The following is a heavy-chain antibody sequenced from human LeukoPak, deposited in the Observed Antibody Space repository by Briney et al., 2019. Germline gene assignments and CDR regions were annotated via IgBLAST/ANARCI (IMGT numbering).Heavy chain of an antibody. D-gene: IGHD2-15*01. J-gene: IGHJ4*02. Sequence: GGSLRLSCAASGFIFSSYAMSWVRQASGKGLEWVSTISGSGGSTYYADSEKGRFTISRDNSKNTLYLQMNSLRAEDTAVYYCAKDPAAVVVGFFDYWGQGTLVTVSS. CDR2: ISGSGGST. CDR3: AKDPAAVVVGFFDY. V-gene: IGHV3-23*01. CDR1: GFIFSSYA.